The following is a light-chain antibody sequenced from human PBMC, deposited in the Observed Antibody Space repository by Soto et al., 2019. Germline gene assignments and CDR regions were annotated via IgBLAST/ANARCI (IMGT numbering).Light chain of an antibody. CDR3: HHYCSFPFT. J-gene: IGKJ3*01. CDR2: SAS. Sequence: VISMTQSPSLLSASTGERVTISCRVSQDIKNNLSRYQQRPANHPALLLNSASTLQTGVPSRFSGSWSGTDSALAISRLKSEDVATYSCHHYCSFPFTFGPGTKVDV. CDR1: QDIKNN. V-gene: IGKV1D-8*01.